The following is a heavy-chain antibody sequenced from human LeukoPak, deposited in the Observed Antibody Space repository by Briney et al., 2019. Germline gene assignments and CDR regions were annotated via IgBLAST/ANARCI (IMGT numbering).Heavy chain of an antibody. CDR1: GYSFTGYY. D-gene: IGHD3-10*01. J-gene: IGHJ4*02. CDR2: INPNSGGT. Sequence: GASVKVSCKASGYSFTGYYMHWVRQAPGQGLEWMGWINPNSGGTNYAQKFQGRVTMTRDTSISTAYMELSRLRSDDTAVYYCARDPFTMVRGVPYDYWGQGTLVTVSS. CDR3: ARDPFTMVRGVPYDY. V-gene: IGHV1-2*02.